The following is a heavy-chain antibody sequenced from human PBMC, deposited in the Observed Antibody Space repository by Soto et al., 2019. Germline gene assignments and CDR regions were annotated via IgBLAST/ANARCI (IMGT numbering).Heavy chain of an antibody. Sequence: HPGGSLRISCAASGFTFSSYWMHWVSQAPGKGLVWVSRINSDGSSTSYADSVKGRFTISRDNAKNTLYLQMNSLRAEDTAVYYCARYPREVHYYDSSGYDYYGMDVWGQGTTVTVSS. CDR2: INSDGSST. D-gene: IGHD3-22*01. J-gene: IGHJ6*02. V-gene: IGHV3-74*01. CDR1: GFTFSSYW. CDR3: ARYPREVHYYDSSGYDYYGMDV.